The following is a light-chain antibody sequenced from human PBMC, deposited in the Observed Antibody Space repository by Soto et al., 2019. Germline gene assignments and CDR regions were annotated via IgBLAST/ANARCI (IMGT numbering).Light chain of an antibody. CDR1: QSVSSSY. CDR3: QQYGSSPPK. CDR2: GAS. Sequence: EIVLTQAIGTLSLSPGERATLSCRASQSVSSSYLARYQQKPGRAPRLLIYGASSRATGIPDRFSGSGSGTDFTLTISRLEPEDFAVYYCQQYGSSPPKFGQGTKVDIK. J-gene: IGKJ1*01. V-gene: IGKV3-20*01.